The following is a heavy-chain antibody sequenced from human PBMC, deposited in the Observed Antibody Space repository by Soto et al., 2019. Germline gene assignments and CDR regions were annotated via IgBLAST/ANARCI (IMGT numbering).Heavy chain of an antibody. V-gene: IGHV4-34*01. CDR1: GGSFSGYY. Sequence: SETLSLTCAVYGGSFSGYYWSWIRQPPGKGLEWIGEINHSGSTNYNPSLKSRVTISVDTSKNQFSLKLSSVTAADTAVYYCARGYSSSWYWYFDPWGRGTLVTVSS. CDR2: INHSGST. D-gene: IGHD6-13*01. J-gene: IGHJ2*01. CDR3: ARGYSSSWYWYFDP.